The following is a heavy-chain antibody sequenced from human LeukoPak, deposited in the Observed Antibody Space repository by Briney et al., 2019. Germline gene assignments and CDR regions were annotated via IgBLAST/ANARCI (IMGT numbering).Heavy chain of an antibody. CDR3: TRRTTNYACDS. CDR2: FSYGGST. CDR1: GGSISGSIYN. D-gene: IGHD3-16*01. J-gene: IGHJ5*01. Sequence: SETLSLTCSVSGGSISGSIYNWGWIRQPPGKGLEWIASFSYGGSTNYNPSLKSRVTISVDTSKTQFSLKLSSVTAADTAVYYCTRRTTNYACDSWGQGTLVTVSS. V-gene: IGHV4-39*01.